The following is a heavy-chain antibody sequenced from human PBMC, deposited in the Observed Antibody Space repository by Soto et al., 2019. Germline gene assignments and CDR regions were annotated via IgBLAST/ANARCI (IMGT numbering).Heavy chain of an antibody. CDR3: XXXGXLDRDFNY. J-gene: IGHJ4*02. CDR2: IIPKFDTP. Sequence: QVQLVQSGAEVKKPGSSVKVSCKASGGTFSSDSFSWVRQAPGQGLEWMGGIIPKFDTPIYAQKFQDRVXXXADESTXTAYXXXXXXXSXDTAXYYXXXXGXLDRDFNYWGQGSLVTVSS. CDR1: GGTFSSDS. V-gene: IGHV1-69*12.